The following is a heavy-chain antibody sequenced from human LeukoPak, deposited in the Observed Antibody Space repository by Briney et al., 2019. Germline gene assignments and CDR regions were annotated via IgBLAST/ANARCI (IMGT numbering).Heavy chain of an antibody. J-gene: IGHJ6*02. V-gene: IGHV4-39*01. D-gene: IGHD6-25*01. CDR2: IFYTGST. Sequence: KPSETLSLTCIVSGGSISSSSYYWGWIRQPPGKGLEWIGSIFYTGSTYYNPSLKSRVTISVDTSKNQFSLKLSSVTAADTAVYYCARGRGNYYYYGMDVWGQGTTVTVSS. CDR1: GGSISSSSYY. CDR3: ARGRGNYYYYGMDV.